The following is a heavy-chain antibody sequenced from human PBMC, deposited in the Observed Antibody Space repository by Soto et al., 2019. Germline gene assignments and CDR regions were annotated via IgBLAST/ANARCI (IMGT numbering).Heavy chain of an antibody. J-gene: IGHJ4*02. D-gene: IGHD1-26*01. CDR3: ARDDMDSGSYYHAFAY. CDR1: GFTFSSYS. V-gene: IGHV3-21*01. CDR2: ISSSSSYI. Sequence: TGGSLRLSCAASGFTFSSYSMNWVRQAPGKGLEWVSSISSSSSYIYYADSVKGRFTISRDNAKNSLYLQMNSLRAEDTAVYYCARDDMDSGSYYHAFAYWGQGTLVTVSS.